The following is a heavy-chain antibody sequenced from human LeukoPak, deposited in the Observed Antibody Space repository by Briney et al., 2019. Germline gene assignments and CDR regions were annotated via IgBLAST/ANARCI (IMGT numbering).Heavy chain of an antibody. CDR2: ISGSDGST. J-gene: IGHJ6*03. CDR3: ARARGGSGSYFPHLTYYYYYMDV. V-gene: IGHV3-23*01. Sequence: GGSLRLSCAASGFTFSSYWMSWVRQAPGKGLEWVSGISGSDGSTYYADSVKGRFTISRDNSKNTLYLQMNSLRAEDTAVYYCARARGGSGSYFPHLTYYYYYMDVWGKGTTVTISS. D-gene: IGHD3-10*01. CDR1: GFTFSSYW.